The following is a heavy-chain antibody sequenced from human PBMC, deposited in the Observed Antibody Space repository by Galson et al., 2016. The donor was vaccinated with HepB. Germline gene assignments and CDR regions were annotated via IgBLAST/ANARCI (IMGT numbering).Heavy chain of an antibody. CDR1: GYPFINYY. D-gene: IGHD6-13*01. V-gene: IGHV1-46*01. Sequence: SVKVSCKASGYPFINYYIYWVRQAPGQGLEWMGAIIPRGGSTTYPEKFQDRVTMTGDTSTSTLSMELSGLSPDDTAVYFCAGRVAAADAPGAFDTWGQGTMVTVSS. CDR3: AGRVAAADAPGAFDT. J-gene: IGHJ3*02. CDR2: IIPRGGST.